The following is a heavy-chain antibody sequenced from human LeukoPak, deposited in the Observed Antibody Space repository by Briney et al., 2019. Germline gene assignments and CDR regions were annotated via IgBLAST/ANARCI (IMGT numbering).Heavy chain of an antibody. CDR2: IYHSGST. Sequence: PGGSLRLSCAASGFTFSSYSMNWVRQAPGKGLEWIGEIYHSGSTNYNPSLKSRVTISVDKSKNQFSLKLSSVTAADTAVYYCARGSYSTNWYVDSWGQGTLVTVSS. D-gene: IGHD6-13*01. V-gene: IGHV4-4*02. CDR1: GFTFSSYSM. J-gene: IGHJ4*02. CDR3: ARGSYSTNWYVDS.